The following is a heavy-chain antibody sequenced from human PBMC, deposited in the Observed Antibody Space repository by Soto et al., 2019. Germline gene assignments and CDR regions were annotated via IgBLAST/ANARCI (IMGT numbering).Heavy chain of an antibody. CDR1: GYKFGSAW. CDR3: ARQLSHICDS. D-gene: IGHD3-3*02. V-gene: IGHV5-51*01. J-gene: IGHJ4*02. Sequence: GESLKISCKGVGYKFGSAWIGWVRQMPGKGLEWMGIIKPGTSDIRYSPSCRGHVTISADEAVSTAYLQWSSLKASDTAMYYCARQLSHICDSWGQGTMVTVYS. CDR2: IKPGTSDI.